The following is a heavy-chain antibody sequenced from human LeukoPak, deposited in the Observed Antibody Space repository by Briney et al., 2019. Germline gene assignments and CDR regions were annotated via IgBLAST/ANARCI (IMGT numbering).Heavy chain of an antibody. CDR1: GFSFTTYW. CDR2: INQDGTEK. V-gene: IGHV3-7*01. J-gene: IGHJ4*02. CDR3: AKLAKYFYGAETFYFFEH. Sequence: GGSLRLSCAASGFSFTTYWMSWVRQAQGKGLEWVANINQDGTEKYYVDSMKGRFTISRDNGKNSLYLQMNSLRVEDTAVYYCAKLAKYFYGAETFYFFEHWGQGTPVTASS. D-gene: IGHD3-10*01.